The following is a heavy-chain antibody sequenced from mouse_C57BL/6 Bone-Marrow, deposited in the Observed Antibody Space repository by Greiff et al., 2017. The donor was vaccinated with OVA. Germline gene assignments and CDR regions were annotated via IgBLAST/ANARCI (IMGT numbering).Heavy chain of an antibody. CDR1: GYTFTDYN. D-gene: IGHD1-1*01. J-gene: IGHJ2*01. CDR2: INPNNGGT. V-gene: IGHV1-22*01. Sequence: DVQLQESGPELVKPGASVKMSCKASGYTFTDYNMHWVKQSHGKSLEWIGYINPNNGGTSYNQKFKGKATLTVNKSSSTAYMELRSLTSEDSAVYYCASRSYYFDYWGQGTTLTVSS. CDR3: ASRSYYFDY.